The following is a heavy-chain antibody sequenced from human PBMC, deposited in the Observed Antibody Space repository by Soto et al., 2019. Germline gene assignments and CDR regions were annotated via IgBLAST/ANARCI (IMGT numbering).Heavy chain of an antibody. Sequence: KSSETLSLTCTVSGGSISSGGYYWSWIRQHPGKGLEWIGYIYYSGSTYYNPSLKSRVTISVDTSKNQFSLKLSSVTAADTAVYYCARGPLYDFWSGLYGMDVWGQGTTVTVSS. CDR2: IYYSGST. V-gene: IGHV4-31*03. CDR3: ARGPLYDFWSGLYGMDV. D-gene: IGHD3-3*01. J-gene: IGHJ6*02. CDR1: GGSISSGGYY.